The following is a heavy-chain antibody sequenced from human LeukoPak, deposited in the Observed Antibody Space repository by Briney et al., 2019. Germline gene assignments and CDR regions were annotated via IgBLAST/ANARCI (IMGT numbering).Heavy chain of an antibody. D-gene: IGHD6-13*01. CDR3: ARDSKGQQLVY. J-gene: IGHJ4*02. V-gene: IGHV3-48*01. CDR2: ISSSSSTI. CDR1: GFTFDDYG. Sequence: PGGSLRLSCAASGFTFDDYGMSWVRQAPGKGLEWVSYISSSSSTIYYADSVKGRFTISRDNAKNSLYLQMNSLRAEDTAVYYCARDSKGQQLVYWGQGTLVTVSS.